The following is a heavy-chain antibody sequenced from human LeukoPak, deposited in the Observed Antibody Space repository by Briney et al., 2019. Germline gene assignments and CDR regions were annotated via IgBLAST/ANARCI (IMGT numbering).Heavy chain of an antibody. CDR1: GFTFSSYW. J-gene: IGHJ4*02. D-gene: IGHD3-9*01. CDR3: ARAHYDILTGYYFDY. V-gene: IGHV3-7*01. Sequence: GSLRLSCAASGFTFSSYWMSWVRQAPGKGPEWVANIKQDGSEKYYVDSVKGRFTISRDNAKNSLYLQMNSLRAEDTAVYYCARAHYDILTGYYFDYWGQGTLVTVSS. CDR2: IKQDGSEK.